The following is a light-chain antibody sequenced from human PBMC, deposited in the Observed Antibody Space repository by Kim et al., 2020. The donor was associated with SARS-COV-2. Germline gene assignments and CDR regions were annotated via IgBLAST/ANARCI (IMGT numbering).Light chain of an antibody. J-gene: IGKJ1*01. CDR1: QYITRR. V-gene: IGKV1-5*03. Sequence: ASVGDRVTITCRASQYITRRLAWYQQKQGKAPKVLISKASTLESGVPSTFSGSGSGTDFTLTISSLQPDDFATYYCQQYDTYPWTFGQGTKVDIK. CDR3: QQYDTYPWT. CDR2: KAS.